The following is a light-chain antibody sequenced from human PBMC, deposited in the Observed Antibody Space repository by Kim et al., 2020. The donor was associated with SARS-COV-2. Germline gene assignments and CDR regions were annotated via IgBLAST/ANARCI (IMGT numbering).Light chain of an antibody. V-gene: IGLV2-23*02. CDR2: EVT. J-gene: IGLJ2*01. Sequence: GQSITISCTGTSNDVGSYDMVSWYQQLPGRAPKLVIYEVTKRPSGISSRFSGSKSGNTASLSISGLQTEDEADYSCCSYAGSGTWVFGGGTQLTVL. CDR3: CSYAGSGTWV. CDR1: SNDVGSYDM.